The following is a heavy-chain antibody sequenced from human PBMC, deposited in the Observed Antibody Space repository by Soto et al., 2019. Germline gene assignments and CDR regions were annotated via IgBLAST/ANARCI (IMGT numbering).Heavy chain of an antibody. Sequence: QVQLVQSGAEVKKPGASVKVSCKASGYTFTSYGISWVRQAPGQGLERMGWISAYNGNTNYAQKLQGRVTMTTDTATSTAYMELRSLSSDDTAVYYCARDHGLPLGLVEYNWFDPWGQGTLVTVSS. D-gene: IGHD2-15*01. CDR1: GYTFTSYG. V-gene: IGHV1-18*01. J-gene: IGHJ5*02. CDR2: ISAYNGNT. CDR3: ARDHGLPLGLVEYNWFDP.